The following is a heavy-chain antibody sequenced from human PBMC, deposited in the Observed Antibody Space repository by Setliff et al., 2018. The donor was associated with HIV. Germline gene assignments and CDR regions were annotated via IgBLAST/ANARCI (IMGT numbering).Heavy chain of an antibody. CDR3: ARGGYNYGIQYFQH. D-gene: IGHD5-18*01. Sequence: SETLSLTCTVSGGSIRGYYWSWLRQPPGKGLEWIGYVFYTGSTTYSPSLKSRLTISVDTSQHQFSLKLTSVTAADTAVYYCARGGYNYGIQYFQHWGQGTLVTVSS. V-gene: IGHV4-59*08. J-gene: IGHJ1*01. CDR2: VFYTGST. CDR1: GGSIRGYY.